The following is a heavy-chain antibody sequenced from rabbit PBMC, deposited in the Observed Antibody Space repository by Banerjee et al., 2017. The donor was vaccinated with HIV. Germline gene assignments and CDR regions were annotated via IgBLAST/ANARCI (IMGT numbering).Heavy chain of an antibody. D-gene: IGHD6-1*01. CDR3: ARANYGGYGYTGL. Sequence: QEQLEESGGDLVKPEGSLTLTCTASGFSFSNGYVMCWVRQAPGKGLEWIACINTSSGNTVYATWAKGRFTISKTSWTTVTLQMTSLTAADTATYFCARANYGGYGYTGLWGPGTLVTVS. V-gene: IGHV1S45*01. J-gene: IGHJ6*01. CDR1: GFSFSNGYV. CDR2: INTSSGNT.